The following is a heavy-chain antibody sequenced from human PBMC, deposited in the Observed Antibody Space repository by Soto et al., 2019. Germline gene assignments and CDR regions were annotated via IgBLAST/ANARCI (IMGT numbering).Heavy chain of an antibody. V-gene: IGHV1-69*13. CDR2: IIPIFGTA. CDR3: ARGSYGEQDFDY. CDR1: GGTFSSYA. D-gene: IGHD4-17*01. J-gene: IGHJ4*02. Sequence: ASVKVSCKASGGTFSSYAISWVRQAPGQGLEWMGGIIPIFGTANYAQKFQGRVTITADESTSTAYMELSSLRSEDTAVYYCARGSYGEQDFDYWGQGTLVTVSS.